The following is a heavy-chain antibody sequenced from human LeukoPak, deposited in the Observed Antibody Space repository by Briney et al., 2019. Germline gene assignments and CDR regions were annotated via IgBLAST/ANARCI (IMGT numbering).Heavy chain of an antibody. J-gene: IGHJ4*02. CDR1: GFIFSSFG. V-gene: IGHV3-23*01. CDR3: ARGGPAAGRFDY. CDR2: ISGSGGST. D-gene: IGHD6-13*01. Sequence: GGTLRLSCAASGFIFSSFGMTWVRQAPGKGLEWVSCISGSGGSTYYADSVKGRFTISRDNSKNTLYLQMNSLRAEDTAVYYCARGGPAAGRFDYWGQGTLVTVSS.